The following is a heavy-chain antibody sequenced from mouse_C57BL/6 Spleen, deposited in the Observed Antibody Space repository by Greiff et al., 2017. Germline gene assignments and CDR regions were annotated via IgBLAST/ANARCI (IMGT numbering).Heavy chain of an antibody. V-gene: IGHV3-1*01. J-gene: IGHJ2*01. CDR1: GYSITSGYD. CDR3: ARAVYDGYFPYFDY. Sequence: EVQLVESVPGMVKPSQSLSLTCTVTGYSITSGYDWHWIRHFPGNKLEWMGYISYSGSTNYNPSLKSRISITHDTSKNHFFLKLNSVTTEDTATYYCARAVYDGYFPYFDYWGQGTTLTVSS. CDR2: ISYSGST. D-gene: IGHD2-3*01.